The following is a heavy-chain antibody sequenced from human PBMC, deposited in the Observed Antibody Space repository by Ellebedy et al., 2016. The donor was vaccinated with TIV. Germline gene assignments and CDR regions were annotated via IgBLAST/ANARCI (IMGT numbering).Heavy chain of an antibody. CDR1: GFTFGDYA. Sequence: GGSLRLXXTASGFTFGDYAMSWFRQAPGKGLEWVGFIRSKAYGGTTEYAASVKGRFTISRDDSKSIAYLQMNSLKTEDTAVYYCTRGEYCTNGVCWVFGNYYGMDVWGQGTTVTVSS. V-gene: IGHV3-49*03. CDR3: TRGEYCTNGVCWVFGNYYGMDV. J-gene: IGHJ6*02. CDR2: IRSKAYGGTT. D-gene: IGHD2-8*01.